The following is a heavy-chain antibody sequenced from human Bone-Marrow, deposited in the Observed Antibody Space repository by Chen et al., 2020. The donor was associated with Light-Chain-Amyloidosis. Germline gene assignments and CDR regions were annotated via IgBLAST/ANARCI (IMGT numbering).Heavy chain of an antibody. V-gene: IGHV3-30*04. CDR1: GFTFSSYA. Sequence: QVQLVESGGGVVQPGRSLRLSCPASGFTFSSYAMHWVRQAPGKGLGWVAVISYEGSNKCYADAVKVRFTISRYNSKNSLYLQMNSLRAEDTAVYYCARDHDVLRYFDWLPDFDYWGQGTLVTVSS. D-gene: IGHD3-9*01. CDR3: ARDHDVLRYFDWLPDFDY. J-gene: IGHJ4*02. CDR2: ISYEGSNK.